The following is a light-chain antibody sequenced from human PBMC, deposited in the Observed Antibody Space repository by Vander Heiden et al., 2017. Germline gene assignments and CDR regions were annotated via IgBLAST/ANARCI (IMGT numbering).Light chain of an antibody. Sequence: DIQLTQSPSLLSAFVGDRVTITCRASQGINTYLAWYQQKPGKAPKVLIYAASTWQSGVPSRFSGSGSGTEFSLTISSLHPEDFATYYCQQVHSNPRSFGQGTKLEIK. CDR1: QGINTY. CDR3: QQVHSNPRS. CDR2: AAS. V-gene: IGKV1-9*01. J-gene: IGKJ2*01.